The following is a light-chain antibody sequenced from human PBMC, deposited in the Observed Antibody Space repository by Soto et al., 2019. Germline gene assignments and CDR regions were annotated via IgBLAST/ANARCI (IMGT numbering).Light chain of an antibody. CDR2: DVS. CDR3: SSYTSSSTRV. CDR1: SSDVGGYNY. J-gene: IGLJ1*01. Sequence: QSALTQPASVSGSPGQSITISCTGTSSDVGGYNYVSWYQQHPGKAPKLMIYDVSNRPPGVSNRFSGSKSGNTASLTISGLQAEDEADYYCSSYTSSSTRVFGTVTKLTVL. V-gene: IGLV2-14*01.